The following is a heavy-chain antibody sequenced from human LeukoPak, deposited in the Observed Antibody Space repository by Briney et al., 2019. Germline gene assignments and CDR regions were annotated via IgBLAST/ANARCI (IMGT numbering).Heavy chain of an antibody. J-gene: IGHJ4*02. D-gene: IGHD3-3*01. V-gene: IGHV4-39*01. CDR2: IYYSGST. Sequence: SETLSLTCTVSGGSISSSSYYWGWIRQPPGKGLEWIGSIYYSGSTYYNPSLKSRVTISVDTSKNQFSLKLSSVTAADTAVYYCARLGPLEDWGQGTLVTVSS. CDR1: GGSISSSSYY. CDR3: ARLGPLED.